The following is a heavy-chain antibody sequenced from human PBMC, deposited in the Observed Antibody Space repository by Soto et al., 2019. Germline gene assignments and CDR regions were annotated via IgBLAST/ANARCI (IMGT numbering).Heavy chain of an antibody. CDR1: GLTFSTYS. CDR2: ISSSSSTI. V-gene: IGHV3-48*02. J-gene: IGHJ4*02. CDR3: SRDKGYYYDSSGFDY. D-gene: IGHD3-22*01. Sequence: EVQLVESGGGLVQPGGSLRLSCAASGLTFSTYSMNWVRQAPGKGLERVSYISSSSSTIYYADSVKGRFTISRDNAKNALYLQMNSLRDEDTAGYYCSRDKGYYYDSSGFDYWGQGTLVTVSS.